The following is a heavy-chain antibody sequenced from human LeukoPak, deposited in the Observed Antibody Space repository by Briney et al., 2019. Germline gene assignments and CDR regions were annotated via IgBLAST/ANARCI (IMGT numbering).Heavy chain of an antibody. Sequence: GGSLRLSCAASGFTFSSYWMSWVRQAPGKGLVWVSRINSDGSSTSYADSVKGRFTISRDNAKNTLYLQMNSLRAEDTAVYYCARARALVNYGSGSYYDFDYWGQGTLVTVSS. J-gene: IGHJ4*02. D-gene: IGHD3-10*01. CDR1: GFTFSSYW. CDR3: ARARALVNYGSGSYYDFDY. V-gene: IGHV3-74*01. CDR2: INSDGSST.